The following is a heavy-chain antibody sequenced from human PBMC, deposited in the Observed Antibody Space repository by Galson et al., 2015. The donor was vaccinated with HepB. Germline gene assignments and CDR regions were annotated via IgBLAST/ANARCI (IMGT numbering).Heavy chain of an antibody. Sequence: SLRLSCAASGFTFSGYCMNWVRQAPGKGLEWVSPISSSSSYIYYADSVKGRFTISRDNAKNALYLQMNSLRAEDTAVYYCARGAYSSSPFVVFDNGCQVTLGTIS. V-gene: IGHV3-21*01. CDR1: GFTFSGYC. D-gene: IGHD6-13*01. J-gene: IGHJ4*02. CDR2: ISSSSSYI. CDR3: ARGAYSSSPFVVFDN.